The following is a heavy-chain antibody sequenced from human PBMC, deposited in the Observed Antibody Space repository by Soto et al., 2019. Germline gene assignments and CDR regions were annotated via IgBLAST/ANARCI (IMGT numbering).Heavy chain of an antibody. CDR3: ARDLLFEYRTWSRAFEI. CDR1: GFTFSSYW. V-gene: IGHV3-7*03. CDR2: IKQDGSEK. Sequence: RLSCAASGFTFSSYWMSWVRQAPGKGLEWVANIKQDGSEKYYVDSVKGRFTISRDNAKNSLYLQMNSLRAEDTAVYYCARDLLFEYRTWSRAFEISGQGPMVTVSS. J-gene: IGHJ3*02. D-gene: IGHD6-6*01.